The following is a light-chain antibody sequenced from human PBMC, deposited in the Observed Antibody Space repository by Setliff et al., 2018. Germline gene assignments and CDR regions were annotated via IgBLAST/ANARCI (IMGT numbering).Light chain of an antibody. CDR2: TNN. Sequence: QSVLTQPPSAPGTPGQRVTISCSGTSSNIGSNTVNWYQQFPGTAPKLLIQTNNQRHSGVPERFSGSKSGASASLAISGLQSGDEADYYCCAYTASTTDVFVNGTKVTV. CDR1: SSNIGSNT. V-gene: IGLV1-44*01. J-gene: IGLJ1*01. CDR3: CAYTASTTDV.